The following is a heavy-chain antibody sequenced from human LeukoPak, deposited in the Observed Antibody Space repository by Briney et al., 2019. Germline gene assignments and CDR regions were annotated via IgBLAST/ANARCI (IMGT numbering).Heavy chain of an antibody. J-gene: IGHJ5*02. Sequence: PSETLSLTCTVSGGSISSGSYYWSWIRQPAGKGLEWIGRIYTSGSTNYNPSLKCRVTISVDTSKNQFSLKLSSVTAADTAVYYCARRIFGRNWFDPWGQGTLVTVSS. V-gene: IGHV4-61*02. CDR1: GGSISSGSYY. D-gene: IGHD3/OR15-3a*01. CDR3: ARRIFGRNWFDP. CDR2: IYTSGST.